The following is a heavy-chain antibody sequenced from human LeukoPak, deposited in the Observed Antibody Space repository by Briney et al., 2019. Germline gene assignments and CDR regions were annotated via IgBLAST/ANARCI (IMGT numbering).Heavy chain of an antibody. V-gene: IGHV3-21*01. CDR2: ISSSSSYI. J-gene: IGHJ5*02. CDR1: GFTFSSYS. CDR3: ARSPGGSGWTGWFDP. Sequence: GGSLRLSCAASGFTFSSYSMNWVRQAPGKGLERVSSISSSSSYIYYADSVKGRFTISRDNAKNSLYLQMNSLRAEDTAVYYCARSPGGSGWTGWFDPWGQGTLVTVSS. D-gene: IGHD6-19*01.